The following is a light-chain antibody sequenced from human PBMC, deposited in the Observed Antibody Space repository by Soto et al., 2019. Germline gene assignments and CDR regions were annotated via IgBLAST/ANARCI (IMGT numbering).Light chain of an antibody. CDR3: SSYTSSSSPYV. CDR1: SSDVGGYNY. V-gene: IGLV2-14*01. CDR2: EVS. J-gene: IGLJ1*01. Sequence: QSALAQPASVSGSPGRSITISCTGTSSDVGGYNYVSWYQQHPGKAPKLMIYEVSNRPSGVSNRFSGSKSGNTASLTISGLQAEDDADYYCSSYTSSSSPYVFGTGTKVTVL.